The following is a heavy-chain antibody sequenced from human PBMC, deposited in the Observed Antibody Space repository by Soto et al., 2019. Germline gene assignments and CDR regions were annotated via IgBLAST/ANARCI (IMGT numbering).Heavy chain of an antibody. CDR3: ARDPGIAAAGTTYYYYGMDV. J-gene: IGHJ6*02. CDR2: ISAYNGNT. Sequence: GXSVKVSCKASGYTFTSYGISWGRQAPVQGLEWMGWISAYNGNTNYAQKLQGRVTMTTDTSTSTVYMELRSLRSDDTAVYYCARDPGIAAAGTTYYYYGMDVWGQGTTVAVSS. V-gene: IGHV1-18*04. CDR1: GYTFTSYG. D-gene: IGHD6-13*01.